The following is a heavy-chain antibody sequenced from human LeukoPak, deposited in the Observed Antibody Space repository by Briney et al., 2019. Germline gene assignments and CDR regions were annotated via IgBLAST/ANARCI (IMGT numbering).Heavy chain of an antibody. Sequence: PSETLSLTCTVSGGSVTADNYFWSWTRQPPGEGLEWIGYIYYTAGSYYNPSLKSRVTISVNRSKNQFSLKLSSVTAADTAVYYCVRNDFQTYGDYDAFDIWGQGTMVTVSS. CDR3: VRNDFQTYGDYDAFDI. CDR1: GGSVTADNYF. J-gene: IGHJ3*02. D-gene: IGHD4-17*01. V-gene: IGHV4-30-4*08. CDR2: IYYTAGS.